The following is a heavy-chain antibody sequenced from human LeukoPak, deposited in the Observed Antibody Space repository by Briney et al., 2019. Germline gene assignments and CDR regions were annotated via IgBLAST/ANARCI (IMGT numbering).Heavy chain of an antibody. CDR1: GGSISSSSYY. V-gene: IGHV4-31*03. CDR3: ARSSGYYADAFDI. D-gene: IGHD3-22*01. CDR2: IYYSGST. Sequence: PSETLSPTCTVSGGSISSSSYYWSWIRQHPGKGLEWIGYIYYSGSTYYNPSLKSRVTISVDTSKNQFSLKLSSVTAADTAVYYCARSSGYYADAFDIWGQGTMVTVSS. J-gene: IGHJ3*02.